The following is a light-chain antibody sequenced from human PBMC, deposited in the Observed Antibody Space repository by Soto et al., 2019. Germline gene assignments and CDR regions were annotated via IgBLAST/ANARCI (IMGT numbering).Light chain of an antibody. V-gene: IGKV1-5*01. Sequence: DIKVSHSPSAVSASEGDRVSITCRASQSISSWLAWYQQKPGKAPKLLIYAASSLQSGVPSRFSGSGSGTDFTPTISSLKSEDYAVYYCQQYKSWPLITSGQ. CDR3: QQYKSWPLIT. CDR1: QSISSW. CDR2: AAS. J-gene: IGKJ5*01.